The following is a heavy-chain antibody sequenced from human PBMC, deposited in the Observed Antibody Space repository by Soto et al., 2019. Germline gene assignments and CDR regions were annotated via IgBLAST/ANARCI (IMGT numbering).Heavy chain of an antibody. J-gene: IGHJ6*02. CDR1: GYSFTDYH. CDR2: IIPIFGTA. CDR3: ARGGWCYDSSGYSYYYSGMDV. D-gene: IGHD3-22*01. Sequence: SVKVSCKASGYSFTDYHIHWVRQAPGQGLEWMGGIIPIFGTANYAQKCQGRVTITADESTSTAYMELSSLRSEDTAVYYCARGGWCYDSSGYSYYYSGMDVWGQGSTVTVSS. V-gene: IGHV1-69*13.